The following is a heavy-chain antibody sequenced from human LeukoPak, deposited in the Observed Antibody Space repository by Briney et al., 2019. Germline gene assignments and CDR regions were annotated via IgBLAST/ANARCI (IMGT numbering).Heavy chain of an antibody. D-gene: IGHD3-10*01. Sequence: GGSLRLSCAASGFTFTSYAMSWVRQAPGKGLEWVSAISGSGGSTYYADSVKGRFTISRDNSKNTLYLQMNSLRAEDTAVYYCAKRAKGVSSGGIVYWGQGTLVTVSS. CDR1: GFTFTSYA. V-gene: IGHV3-23*01. CDR3: AKRAKGVSSGGIVY. CDR2: ISGSGGST. J-gene: IGHJ4*02.